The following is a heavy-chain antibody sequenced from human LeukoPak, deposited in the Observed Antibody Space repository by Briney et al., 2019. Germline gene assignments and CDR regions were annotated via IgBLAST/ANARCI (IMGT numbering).Heavy chain of an antibody. J-gene: IGHJ5*02. Sequence: SETLSLTCTVSGGSISPYYWSWIRQPAGKGLEWIGRIYTSGSTNYNPSLKSRVTISVDTSKNQFSLKLSSVTAADTAVYYCARVAHIVGAGFDPWGQGTLVTVSS. V-gene: IGHV4-4*07. CDR2: IYTSGST. CDR1: GGSISPYY. D-gene: IGHD1-26*01. CDR3: ARVAHIVGAGFDP.